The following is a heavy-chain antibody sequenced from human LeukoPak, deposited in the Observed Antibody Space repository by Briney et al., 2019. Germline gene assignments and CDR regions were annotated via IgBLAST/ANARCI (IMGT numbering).Heavy chain of an antibody. J-gene: IGHJ4*02. CDR1: GGSISSYY. D-gene: IGHD3-3*02. V-gene: IGHV4-59*05. CDR3: ATLGFLEWTLDY. Sequence: SETLSLTCTVSGGSISSYYWSWIRQPPGKGLEWIGSIYYSGSTYYNPSLKSRVTISVDTSKNQFSLKLSSVTAADTAVYYCATLGFLEWTLDYWGQGTLVTVSS. CDR2: IYYSGST.